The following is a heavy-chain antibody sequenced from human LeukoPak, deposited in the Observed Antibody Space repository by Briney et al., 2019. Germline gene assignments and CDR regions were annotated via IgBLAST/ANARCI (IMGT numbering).Heavy chain of an antibody. CDR3: ARAPYCSGGSCYYYFDY. CDR2: IYYSGST. Sequence: SETLSLTCTVSGGSISSYYWSWIRQPPGKGLEWIGYIYYSGSTNYNPSLKSRVTISVDTSKNQFSLKLSSVTAADTAVYYCARAPYCSGGSCYYYFDYWGQGTLVTVSS. V-gene: IGHV4-59*08. D-gene: IGHD2-15*01. J-gene: IGHJ4*02. CDR1: GGSISSYY.